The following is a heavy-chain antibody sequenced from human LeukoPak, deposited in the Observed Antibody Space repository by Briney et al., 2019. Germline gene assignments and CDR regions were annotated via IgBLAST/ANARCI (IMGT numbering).Heavy chain of an antibody. J-gene: IGHJ4*02. D-gene: IGHD1-26*01. Sequence: SVKVSCKASGGTFSSYAISWVRQAPGQGLEWMGRIFPIFATANYAQKFQGRVTITADESTSTAYMELSSLRSEDTAVYYCARESGSYEAYFDYWGQGTLVAVSS. V-gene: IGHV1-69*13. CDR2: IFPIFATA. CDR3: ARESGSYEAYFDY. CDR1: GGTFSSYA.